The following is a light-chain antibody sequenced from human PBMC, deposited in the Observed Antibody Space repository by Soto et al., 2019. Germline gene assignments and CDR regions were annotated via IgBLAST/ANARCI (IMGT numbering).Light chain of an antibody. CDR3: SSYTTSSTYV. Sequence: QYALTQPASVSGSPGQSITISCTGTSSDVGGYNYVSWYQQHPGKAPKLMIYDVSNRPSGVSNRFSGFKSGNTASLTISGLHAEDEADYYCSSYTTSSTYVFGTGTKLTVL. V-gene: IGLV2-14*03. J-gene: IGLJ1*01. CDR2: DVS. CDR1: SSDVGGYNY.